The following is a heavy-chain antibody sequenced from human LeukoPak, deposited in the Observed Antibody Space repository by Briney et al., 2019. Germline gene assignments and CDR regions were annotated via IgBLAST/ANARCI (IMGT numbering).Heavy chain of an antibody. CDR2: ISGSGGST. CDR1: GFSFSSYE. Sequence: PGGSLRLSCADSGFSFSSYEMNWVRQAPGKGLEWVSEISGSGGSTYYADSVKGRFTISRDNSKTTLYLQMSSLRAEDTAVYYCAKLSGYVDYWGQGALVTVSS. J-gene: IGHJ4*02. V-gene: IGHV3-23*01. CDR3: AKLSGYVDY. D-gene: IGHD3-22*01.